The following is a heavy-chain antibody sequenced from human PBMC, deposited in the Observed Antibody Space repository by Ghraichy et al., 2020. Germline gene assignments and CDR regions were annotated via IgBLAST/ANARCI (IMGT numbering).Heavy chain of an antibody. V-gene: IGHV4-34*01. Sequence: SETLSLTCAVYGGSFSGYYWSWIRQPPGKGLEWIGEINHSGSTNYNPSLKSRVTISVDTSKNQFSLKLSSVTAADTAVYYCARSITMVRGVTRRSVDYWGQGTLVTVSS. D-gene: IGHD3-10*01. CDR3: ARSITMVRGVTRRSVDY. CDR2: INHSGST. J-gene: IGHJ4*02. CDR1: GGSFSGYY.